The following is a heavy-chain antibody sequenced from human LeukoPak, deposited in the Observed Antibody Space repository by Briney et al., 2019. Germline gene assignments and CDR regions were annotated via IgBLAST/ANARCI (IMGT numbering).Heavy chain of an antibody. Sequence: GGSLRLSCAASGFTVSSNYMSWVRQAPGKGLEWVSVIYSGAGTFYADSVKGRFTISRDNSKNTLYLQMNSLRAEDTAVYYCARDERGPAYWGQGTLVTVSS. CDR2: IYSGAGT. J-gene: IGHJ4*02. D-gene: IGHD3-10*01. CDR1: GFTVSSNY. CDR3: ARDERGPAY. V-gene: IGHV3-53*01.